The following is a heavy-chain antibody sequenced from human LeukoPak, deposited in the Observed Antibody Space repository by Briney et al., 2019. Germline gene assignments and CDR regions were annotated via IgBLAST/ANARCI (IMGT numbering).Heavy chain of an antibody. CDR3: ARDPPPNYYDSSGYYYTDAFDI. D-gene: IGHD3-22*01. J-gene: IGHJ3*02. CDR1: GYTFTSYA. CDR2: INAGNGNT. Sequence: ASVTVSCTASGYTFTSYAMHWVRQAPGQRLEWMGWINAGNGNTKYSQKFQGRVTITRDTSASTAYMELSSLRSEDTAVYYCARDPPPNYYDSSGYYYTDAFDIWGQGAMITVSS. V-gene: IGHV1-3*01.